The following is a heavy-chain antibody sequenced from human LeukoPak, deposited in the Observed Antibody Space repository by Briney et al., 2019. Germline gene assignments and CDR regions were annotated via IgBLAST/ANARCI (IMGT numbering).Heavy chain of an antibody. CDR3: ARGGDYGSVSHFDY. CDR1: GGTFSSYA. V-gene: IGHV1-69*06. CDR2: IIPIFGTA. D-gene: IGHD3-10*01. J-gene: IGHJ4*02. Sequence: GASVKVSCKASGGTFSSYAISWVRQAPGQGLEWMGGIIPIFGTANYAQKFQGRVTITADKSTSTAYMELSSLRSEDTAVYYCARGGDYGSVSHFDYWGQGTLVTVSS.